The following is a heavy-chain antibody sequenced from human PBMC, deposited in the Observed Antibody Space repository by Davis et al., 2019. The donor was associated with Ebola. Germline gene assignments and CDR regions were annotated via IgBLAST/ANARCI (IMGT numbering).Heavy chain of an antibody. J-gene: IGHJ4*02. CDR2: MYRDERT. Sequence: GESLKISCAASGFIVSDKYMSWVRQAPGKGPEWVSVMYRDERTYYADSVKGRFTISRDNSKNTLYLQMNSLRAEDTAVYYCATTPQYSSGQNKPFDYWGQGTLVTVSS. D-gene: IGHD6-19*01. CDR3: ATTPQYSSGQNKPFDY. CDR1: GFIVSDKY. V-gene: IGHV3-53*01.